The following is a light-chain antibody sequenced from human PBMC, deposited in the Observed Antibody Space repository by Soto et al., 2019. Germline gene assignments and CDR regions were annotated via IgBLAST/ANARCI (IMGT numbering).Light chain of an antibody. CDR2: EVT. CDR3: ASYAGSRTYV. CDR1: SDIGNYNL. Sequence: QSAVTQPASVSGSPGQSVTISCSGSDIGNYNLVSWYQPLPGRAPKLLIFEVTMRPSGISDRFSGSKSASTASLTISGLQAEDGGDYYCASYAGSRTYVFGSGTKVTVL. V-gene: IGLV2-23*02. J-gene: IGLJ1*01.